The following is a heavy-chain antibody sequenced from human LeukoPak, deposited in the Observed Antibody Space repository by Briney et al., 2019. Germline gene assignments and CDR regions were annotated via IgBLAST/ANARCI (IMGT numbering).Heavy chain of an antibody. J-gene: IGHJ6*03. D-gene: IGHD3-10*01. CDR3: AKGGNYYGSGTYIYYNYYMDV. CDR1: GFTFSSYA. Sequence: SGGSLRLSCAASGFTFSSYAVNWVRQAPGKGLECVSVFGGSCESTYYADSVKGRFTISRDNSKNTLYLQMNSLRAEDTAVYYCAKGGNYYGSGTYIYYNYYMDVWGKGTTVTVSS. CDR2: FGGSCEST. V-gene: IGHV3-23*01.